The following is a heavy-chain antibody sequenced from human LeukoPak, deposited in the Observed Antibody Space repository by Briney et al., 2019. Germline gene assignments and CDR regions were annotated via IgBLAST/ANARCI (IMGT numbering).Heavy chain of an antibody. D-gene: IGHD3-16*01. CDR3: ARDGLRSGKYNWFDP. Sequence: SETLSLTCTVSGGSISSSSYYWGWIRQPPGKGLEWIGSIYYSGSTYYNPSLKSRVTISVDTSKNQFSLKLSSVTAADTAVYYCARDGLRSGKYNWFDPWGQGTLVTVSS. CDR1: GGSISSSSYY. CDR2: IYYSGST. J-gene: IGHJ5*02. V-gene: IGHV4-39*07.